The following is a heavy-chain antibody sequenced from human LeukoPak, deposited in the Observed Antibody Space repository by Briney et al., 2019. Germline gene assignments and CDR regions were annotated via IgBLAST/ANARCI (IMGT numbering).Heavy chain of an antibody. V-gene: IGHV4-61*02. CDR1: GGSISSGPYF. Sequence: PSETLSLTCSVSGGSISSGPYFWSWIRQPAGKGLEWIGRIYTSGSTNYNPSLKSRVTISVDTSKNQFSLKLSSVTAADTAVYYCARGYYYDSSGYSTYFDYWGQGTLVTVSS. D-gene: IGHD3-22*01. CDR2: IYTSGST. CDR3: ARGYYYDSSGYSTYFDY. J-gene: IGHJ4*02.